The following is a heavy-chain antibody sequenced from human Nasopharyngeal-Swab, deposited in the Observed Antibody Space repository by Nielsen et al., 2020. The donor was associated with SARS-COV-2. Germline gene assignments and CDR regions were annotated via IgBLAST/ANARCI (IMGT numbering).Heavy chain of an antibody. CDR1: GGSINSGTYY. CDR3: AWGDKTLVRDGFDV. V-gene: IGHV4-61*02. J-gene: IGHJ3*01. Sequence: SETLSLTCSVSVSGGSINSGTYYWNWIRQPAGKGLEWLGRVYSRGDSDYNPSLQSRTTISMEASTNQLSLELTSVTAADTALYYCAWGDKTLVRDGFDVWGQGTMVTVSS. D-gene: IGHD5-24*01. CDR2: VYSRGDS.